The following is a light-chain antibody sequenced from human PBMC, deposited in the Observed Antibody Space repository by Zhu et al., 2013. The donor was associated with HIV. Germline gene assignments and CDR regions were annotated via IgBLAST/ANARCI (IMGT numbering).Light chain of an antibody. CDR3: QQSHSAPWT. CDR1: QNISNY. V-gene: IGKV1-39*01. J-gene: IGKJ1*01. CDR2: AAS. Sequence: DIQMTQSPSSLSASVGDRVTITCRASQNISNYLNWYQHKPGKAPKLLIYAASNLQSGVPSRFSGSGSGTGITLTISSLQPEDFATYYCQQSHSAPWTFGQGTKVEI.